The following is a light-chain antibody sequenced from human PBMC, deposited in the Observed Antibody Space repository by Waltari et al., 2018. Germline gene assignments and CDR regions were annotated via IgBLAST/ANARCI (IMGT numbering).Light chain of an antibody. CDR1: QNILHSNGYHY. J-gene: IGKJ2*03. V-gene: IGKV2-28*01. Sequence: DIMMTQSPLSLPVTPGEPASTSCRSSQNILHSNGYHYLDWYLQKPEQSPQLLIYLASIRAAGVPDRFGSSGSGKYFTLKISRVEAEDVGVYYCMQAIQTPYSFGQGTKLEIK. CDR3: MQAIQTPYS. CDR2: LAS.